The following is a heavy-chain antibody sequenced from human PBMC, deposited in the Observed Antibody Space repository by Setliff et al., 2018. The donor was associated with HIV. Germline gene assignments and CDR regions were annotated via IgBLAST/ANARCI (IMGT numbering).Heavy chain of an antibody. D-gene: IGHD5-18*01. Sequence: SGPTLVNPTQTLTLTCTFSGFSLSTSGMRVSWIRQPPGKALEWLARIDWDDDKFYSTSPKTRLTISKDTSKNQVVLTMTNMDPVDTATYYCARTTSDTALDYWGQGTLVTVSS. CDR1: GFSLSTSGMR. V-gene: IGHV2-70*04. CDR3: ARTTSDTALDY. CDR2: IDWDDDK. J-gene: IGHJ4*02.